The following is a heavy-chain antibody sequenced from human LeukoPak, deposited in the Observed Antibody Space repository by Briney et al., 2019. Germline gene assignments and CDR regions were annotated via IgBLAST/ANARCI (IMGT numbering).Heavy chain of an antibody. CDR1: TYSTNSGYH. J-gene: IGHJ4*02. CDR2: IYHSGTT. D-gene: IGHD4-11*01. Sequence: SETLSLTCAVSTYSTNSGYHWGWLRPPPGKGLEGIGSIYHSGTTYYNPPLKSRVNISVDTSKNQFSLKLTSVTAADTALYYCARTTVTTPARGPFDNWGQGTLVTVSS. CDR3: ARTTVTTPARGPFDN. V-gene: IGHV4-38-2*01.